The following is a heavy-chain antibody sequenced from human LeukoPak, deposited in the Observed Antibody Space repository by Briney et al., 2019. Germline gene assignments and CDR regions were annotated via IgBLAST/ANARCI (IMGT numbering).Heavy chain of an antibody. J-gene: IGHJ6*03. Sequence: GGSLRLSCATSGFTFEDYWMTWVRQAPGKGLEWVANIKQDGSEKYYVDSVKGRFTISRDNAKNSLYLQMNSLRAEDTAVYYCASTYCGGDCYSDYYYYYMDVWGKGTTVTVSS. CDR2: IKQDGSEK. V-gene: IGHV3-7*01. CDR3: ASTYCGGDCYSDYYYYYMDV. D-gene: IGHD2-21*01. CDR1: GFTFEDYW.